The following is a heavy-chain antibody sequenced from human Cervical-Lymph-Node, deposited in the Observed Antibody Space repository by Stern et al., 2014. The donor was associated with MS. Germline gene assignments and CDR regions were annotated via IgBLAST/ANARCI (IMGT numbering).Heavy chain of an antibody. V-gene: IGHV3-33*01. CDR3: ARDGPDSSGYYWFCDY. D-gene: IGHD3-22*01. J-gene: IGHJ4*02. Sequence: VQLVESGGGVVQPGRSLRLSCAASGFTFSSYGMHWVRQAPGQGLEWVAVIWTDGGNKNYADSVKGRFTITRDNSKNTLYLQMNSLRAEDTAVYYCARDGPDSSGYYWFCDYWGQGTLVTVSS. CDR1: GFTFSSYG. CDR2: IWTDGGNK.